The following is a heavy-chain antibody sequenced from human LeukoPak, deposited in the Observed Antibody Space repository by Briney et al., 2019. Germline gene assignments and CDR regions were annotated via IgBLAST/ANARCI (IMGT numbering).Heavy chain of an antibody. CDR1: GFTFSSYA. J-gene: IGHJ3*02. V-gene: IGHV3-23*01. CDR2: ISGSGGST. CDR3: AKGGIPWLSGWADAFDI. D-gene: IGHD6-19*01. Sequence: PGGSLRLSCAASGFTFSSYAMSWVRQAPGKGLERVSAISGSGGSTYYADSVKGRFTISRDNSKNTLYLQMNSLRAEDTAVYYCAKGGIPWLSGWADAFDIWGQGTMVTVSS.